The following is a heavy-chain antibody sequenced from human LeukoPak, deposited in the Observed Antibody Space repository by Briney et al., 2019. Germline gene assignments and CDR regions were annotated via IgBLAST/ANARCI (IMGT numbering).Heavy chain of an antibody. Sequence: PGGSLRLSCAGSGFTFSRYWMSWVRQAPGKVLEWVANIRQDGSEKHYLDSVKGRITISRDNAKNSLYLQMNSLRAEDTAVYYCARAWGPTTVLTRGHWYFALWGRRTLVTISS. J-gene: IGHJ2*01. CDR3: ARAWGPTTVLTRGHWYFAL. V-gene: IGHV3-7*01. D-gene: IGHD4-23*01. CDR1: GFTFSRYW. CDR2: IRQDGSEK.